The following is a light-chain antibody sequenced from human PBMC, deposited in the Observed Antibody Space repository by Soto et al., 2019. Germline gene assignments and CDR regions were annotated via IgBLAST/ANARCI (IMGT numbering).Light chain of an antibody. Sequence: EVVLTQSPGTLSLSPGERATLSCRASPTVSSTFLAWYQQKPGQAPRLLMYGASIRDTGIPDRFSGSGSGTDFTLTISRLEPEDFAVYYCQQYGSSPGTFGQGTKVDIK. CDR2: GAS. CDR3: QQYGSSPGT. V-gene: IGKV3-20*01. CDR1: PTVSSTF. J-gene: IGKJ1*01.